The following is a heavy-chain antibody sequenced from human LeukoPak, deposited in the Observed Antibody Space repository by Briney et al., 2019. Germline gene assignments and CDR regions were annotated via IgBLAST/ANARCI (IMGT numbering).Heavy chain of an antibody. CDR1: GGSISDYY. CDR3: ARDQWYYDILAGYSHDAFDI. CDR2: IYYSGST. V-gene: IGHV4-59*01. D-gene: IGHD3-9*01. Sequence: SETLSLTCTVSGGSISDYYWSWIRQPPGKGLEWIGYIYYSGSTNYNPSLKSRVTISVDTSKNQFSLKLSSVTAADTAVYYCARDQWYYDILAGYSHDAFDIWGQGTMVTVSS. J-gene: IGHJ3*02.